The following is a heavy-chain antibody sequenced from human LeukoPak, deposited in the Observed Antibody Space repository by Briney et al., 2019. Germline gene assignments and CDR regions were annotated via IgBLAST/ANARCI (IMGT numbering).Heavy chain of an antibody. V-gene: IGHV4-38-2*02. CDR3: ARASHRSHDTIYGMDV. Sequence: SETLSLTCTVSGGSISGYYWGWIRQPPGKGLEWIGSIYHSGSTYYGPSLKSRVTISVDTSKNQFSLKLSSVTAADTAVYYCARASHRSHDTIYGMDVWGQGTTVTVSS. J-gene: IGHJ6*02. CDR2: IYHSGST. D-gene: IGHD3-9*01. CDR1: GGSISGYY.